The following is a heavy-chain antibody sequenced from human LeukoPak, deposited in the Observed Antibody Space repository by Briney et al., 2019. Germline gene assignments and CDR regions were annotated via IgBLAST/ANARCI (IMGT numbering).Heavy chain of an antibody. CDR3: ARLYSGMDV. J-gene: IGHJ6*02. Sequence: GESLKISCKGSGYTFTTYWIGWVRQLPGKGLEWMGIIYPSDPDTKYSPSFQGQVTISADKSISTAYLQWSSLKASDTAIYYCARLYSGMDVWGQGTTVTVSS. V-gene: IGHV5-51*01. D-gene: IGHD1-26*01. CDR2: IYPSDPDT. CDR1: GYTFTTYW.